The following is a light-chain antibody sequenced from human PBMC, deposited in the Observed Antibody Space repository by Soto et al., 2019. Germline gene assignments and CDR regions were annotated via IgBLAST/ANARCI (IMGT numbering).Light chain of an antibody. J-gene: IGLJ2*01. CDR2: VNSDGSH. CDR1: SGHSSFA. Sequence: QSVLTQSPSASASLGASVKLTCTLSSGHSSFAIAWHQQQSEKGPRYLMKVNSDGSHRKGDGIPDRFSGSSSGAERYLTISSLQSEDEADYYCQTWATGIQVFGGGTKVTVL. V-gene: IGLV4-69*01. CDR3: QTWATGIQV.